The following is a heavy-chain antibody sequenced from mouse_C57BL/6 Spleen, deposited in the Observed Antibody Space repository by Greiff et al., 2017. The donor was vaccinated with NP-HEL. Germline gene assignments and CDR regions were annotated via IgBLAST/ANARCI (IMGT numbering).Heavy chain of an antibody. D-gene: IGHD4-1*01. V-gene: IGHV5-16*01. CDR1: GFTFSDYY. Sequence: EVHLVESEGGLVQPGSSMKLSCTASGFTFSDYYMAWVRQVPEKGLEWVANINYDGSSTYYLDSLKSRFIISRDNAKNILYLQMSSLKSEDTATYYCARDRGGWDGYFDVWGTGTTVTVSS. CDR3: ARDRGGWDGYFDV. J-gene: IGHJ1*03. CDR2: INYDGSST.